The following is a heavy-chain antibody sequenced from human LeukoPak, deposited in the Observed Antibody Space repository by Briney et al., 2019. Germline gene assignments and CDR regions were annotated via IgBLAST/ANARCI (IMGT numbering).Heavy chain of an antibody. V-gene: IGHV1-2*02. CDR2: INPNSGGT. Sequence: ASVKVSCKASGYTFTGYYMHWVRQAPGQGLEWMGWINPNSGGTNYAQKFQGRVTMTRDTSISTACMELSRLRSDDTAVYYCARENYGGNSVFDYWGQGTLVTVSS. D-gene: IGHD4-23*01. CDR1: GYTFTGYY. J-gene: IGHJ4*02. CDR3: ARENYGGNSVFDY.